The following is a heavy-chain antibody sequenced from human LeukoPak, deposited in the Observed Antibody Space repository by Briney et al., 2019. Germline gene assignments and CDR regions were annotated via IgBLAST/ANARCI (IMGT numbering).Heavy chain of an antibody. CDR2: LYYSGST. Sequence: SETLSLTCTVSGGSISSSTFYWGWIRQPPGKGLEWIGSLYYSGSTYNPSLKSRVTISVDTSKNQFSLKLSSVTAADTAVYYCASNFSSGVDYWGQGTLVTVSS. J-gene: IGHJ4*02. CDR3: ASNFSSGVDY. CDR1: GGSISSSTFY. V-gene: IGHV4-39*07. D-gene: IGHD3-22*01.